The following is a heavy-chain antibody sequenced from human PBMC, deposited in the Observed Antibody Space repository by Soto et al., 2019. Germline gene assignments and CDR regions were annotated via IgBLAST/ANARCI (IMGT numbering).Heavy chain of an antibody. CDR3: ARDPRLCKPRLGGCDGMDV. V-gene: IGHV3-21*01. Sequence: GGSLRLSCAASGFTFSSYSMNWVRQAPGKGLEWVSSISSSSSYIYYADSVKGRFTISRDNAKNSLYLQMNSLRAEDTAVYYCARDPRLCKPRLGGCDGMDVWGQGTTVTVSS. J-gene: IGHJ6*02. CDR1: GFTFSSYS. CDR2: ISSSSSYI. D-gene: IGHD2-21*01.